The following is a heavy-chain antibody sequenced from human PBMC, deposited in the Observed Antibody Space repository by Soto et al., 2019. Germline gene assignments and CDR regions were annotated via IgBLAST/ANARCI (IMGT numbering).Heavy chain of an antibody. V-gene: IGHV4-31*03. J-gene: IGHJ6*02. CDR2: IYYSGST. CDR1: GGSISSGGYY. Sequence: QVQLQESGPGLVKPSQTLSLTCTVSGGSISSGGYYWSWIRQHPGKGLEWIGYIYYSGSTYYNPSLKSRVTISVDTSKNQFSLKLSSVTAADTAVYYCARYTDRPVTTVTTRGGMDVWGQGTTVTVSS. D-gene: IGHD4-17*01. CDR3: ARYTDRPVTTVTTRGGMDV.